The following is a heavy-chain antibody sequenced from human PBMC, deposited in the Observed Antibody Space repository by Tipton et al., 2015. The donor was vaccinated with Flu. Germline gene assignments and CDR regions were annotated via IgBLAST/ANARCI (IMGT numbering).Heavy chain of an antibody. D-gene: IGHD2-15*01. J-gene: IGHJ4*02. CDR3: AKLSIPYCSGGSCRSYYFDS. V-gene: IGHV3-23*01. CDR2: ISTDGDTP. CDR1: GFTFSSYA. Sequence: SLRLSCAASGFTFSSYAMSWVRQAPGKGLEWVSTISTDGDTPSYADSVKGRFTISRDSSKNTVSLQMNSLRAEDTAVYYCAKLSIPYCSGGSCRSYYFDSWGQGTLVTVSS.